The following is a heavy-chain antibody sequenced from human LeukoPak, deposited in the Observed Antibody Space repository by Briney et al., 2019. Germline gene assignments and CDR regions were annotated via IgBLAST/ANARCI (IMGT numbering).Heavy chain of an antibody. CDR3: AGDTGDYGRGGIDY. V-gene: IGHV3-21*01. D-gene: IGHD4-17*01. CDR2: ISSSSSYK. CDR1: GFTFSSYS. Sequence: PGGSLRLSCAASGFTFSSYSMNWVRQAPGKGLEWVSSISSSSSYKYYADSVKGRFTISRDNAKKSLYLQMNSLRAEDTAVYYCAGDTGDYGRGGIDYWGQGTLATVSS. J-gene: IGHJ4*02.